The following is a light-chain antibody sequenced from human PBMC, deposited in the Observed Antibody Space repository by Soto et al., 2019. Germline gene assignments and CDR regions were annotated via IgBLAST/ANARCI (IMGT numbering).Light chain of an antibody. V-gene: IGKV3-20*01. Sequence: EIVLTQSPGTLSLSPGERATLSCRASHSVSSSYLAWYQQKPGQAPRLLIYGASSRATGIPDRFSGSGSGTYFTLTTSRLEPEDFAVYYCQQYGSSFWTFGQGTKVEIK. J-gene: IGKJ1*01. CDR2: GAS. CDR3: QQYGSSFWT. CDR1: HSVSSSY.